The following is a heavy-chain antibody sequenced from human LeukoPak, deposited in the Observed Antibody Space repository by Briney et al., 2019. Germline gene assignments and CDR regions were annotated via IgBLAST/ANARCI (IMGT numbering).Heavy chain of an antibody. CDR1: GYTFTGYY. D-gene: IGHD2-2*01. CDR3: ARGKTIGYCSSTSCLIDYFDY. J-gene: IGHJ4*02. V-gene: IGHV1-2*02. Sequence: ASVKVSCKASGYTFTGYYMHWVRQAPGQGLEWMGWINPNSGGTNYAQKLQGRATMTRDTSISTAYMELSRLRSDDTAVYYCARGKTIGYCSSTSCLIDYFDYWSQGTLVTVSS. CDR2: INPNSGGT.